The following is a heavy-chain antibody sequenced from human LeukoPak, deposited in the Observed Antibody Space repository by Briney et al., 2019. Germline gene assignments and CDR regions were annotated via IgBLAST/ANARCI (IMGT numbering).Heavy chain of an antibody. J-gene: IGHJ4*02. Sequence: PSETLSLTCPLPGYSISSNDYWGWSRPPPGKGVELIGSIYPTGSTYYHPSLKRRVTISIYTSKYQFSLKVTSVTAADTAVYFCTRRKGQLSPFDYWGQGTPVTVSS. V-gene: IGHV4-38-2*01. CDR3: TRRKGQLSPFDY. CDR2: IYPTGST. D-gene: IGHD6-13*01. CDR1: GYSISSNDY.